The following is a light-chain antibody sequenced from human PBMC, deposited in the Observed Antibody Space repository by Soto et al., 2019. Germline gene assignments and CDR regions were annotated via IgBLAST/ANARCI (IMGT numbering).Light chain of an antibody. CDR2: GAS. CDR3: QQYNNWPPIT. CDR1: QSVSNI. Sequence: IVLTQSPATLSVSPWDRATLSCRASQSVSNILAWYQQKPGQAPRLLIYGASTRAAGIPARFSGSGSGTEFTLTISSLQSEDFAVYYCQQYNNWPPITFGQGTRLEIK. J-gene: IGKJ5*01. V-gene: IGKV3-15*01.